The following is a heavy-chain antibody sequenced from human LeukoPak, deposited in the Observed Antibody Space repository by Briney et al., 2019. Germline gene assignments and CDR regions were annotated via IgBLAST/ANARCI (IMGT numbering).Heavy chain of an antibody. J-gene: IGHJ4*02. CDR2: IRYDGSNK. Sequence: GGSLRLSCEASGFSFSGYGMHWVRQAPGKGLEWVAFIRYDGSNKYYADSVKGRFTISRDNSKNTLYLQMNSLRAEDTAVYYCAKEYSGSFSPFPSYFDYWGQGTLVTVSS. CDR1: GFSFSGYG. CDR3: AKEYSGSFSPFPSYFDY. V-gene: IGHV3-30*02. D-gene: IGHD1-26*01.